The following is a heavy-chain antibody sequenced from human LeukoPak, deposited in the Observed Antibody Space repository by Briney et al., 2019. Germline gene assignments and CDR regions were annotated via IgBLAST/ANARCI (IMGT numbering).Heavy chain of an antibody. V-gene: IGHV1-8*03. D-gene: IGHD6-13*01. CDR3: ARAGGAAAGTFWERYYYYYYMDV. CDR1: GYTFTSYD. J-gene: IGHJ6*03. CDR2: MNPNSGNT. Sequence: ASVKVSCKASGYTFTSYDINWVRQATGQGLEWTGWMNPNSGNTGYAQKFQGRVTITRNTSISTAYMELSSLRSEDTAVYYCARAGGAAAGTFWERYYYYYYMDVWGKGTTVTVSS.